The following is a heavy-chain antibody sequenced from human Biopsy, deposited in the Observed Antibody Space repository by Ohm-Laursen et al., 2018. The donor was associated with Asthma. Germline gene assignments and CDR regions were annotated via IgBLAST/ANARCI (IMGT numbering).Heavy chain of an antibody. CDR2: ISSDVRE. CDR1: GFTFSNYG. J-gene: IGHJ4*02. Sequence: SLRLSCAATGFTFSNYGMHWVRQAPGKGLEWVALISSDVREWYADSVKGRFTISRDNSRNTLHLQMNSLRAEGTAVYYCAKDVFPGWELRRGPDYWGQGTLVTVSS. V-gene: IGHV3-30*18. CDR3: AKDVFPGWELRRGPDY. D-gene: IGHD1-26*01.